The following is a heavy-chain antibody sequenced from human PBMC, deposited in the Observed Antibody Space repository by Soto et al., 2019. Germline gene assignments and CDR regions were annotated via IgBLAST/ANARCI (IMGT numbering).Heavy chain of an antibody. CDR3: TTEKTIFGVVIIEYFQH. J-gene: IGHJ1*01. D-gene: IGHD3-3*01. CDR2: IKSKTDGGTT. CDR1: GFTFSNAW. Sequence: LSLTCAASGFTFSNAWMSWVHQAPGKGLEWVGRIKSKTDGGTTDYAAPVKGRFTISRDDSKNTLYLQMNSLKTEDTAVYYCTTEKTIFGVVIIEYFQHWGQGTLVTVSS. V-gene: IGHV3-15*01.